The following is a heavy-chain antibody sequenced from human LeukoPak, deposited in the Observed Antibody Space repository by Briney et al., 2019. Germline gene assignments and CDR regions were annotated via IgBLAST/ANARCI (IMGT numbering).Heavy chain of an antibody. Sequence: GESLKISCKASGYTFTNYWIGWVRQMPGKGLEWIGTIYPGDSDTRYSPSFQGQVTISADKSISTAYLQWNGLKASDTAMYYCARLYSDSSGARWFDPWGQGTLVTVSS. CDR2: IYPGDSDT. CDR3: ARLYSDSSGARWFDP. J-gene: IGHJ5*02. D-gene: IGHD3-22*01. CDR1: GYTFTNYW. V-gene: IGHV5-51*01.